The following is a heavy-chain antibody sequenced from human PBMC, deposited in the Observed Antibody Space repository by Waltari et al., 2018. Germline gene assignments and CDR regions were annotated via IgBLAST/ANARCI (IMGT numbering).Heavy chain of an antibody. V-gene: IGHV4-34*01. J-gene: IGHJ4*02. CDR3: ASLSEGLFDY. CDR2: INHSGST. D-gene: IGHD3-16*01. Sequence: QVQLQQWGAGLLKPSETLSLTCAVYGGSFSGYYWSWIRQPPGKGLEWIGEINHSGSTNYNPSLKSRVTISVDTSKNQFSLKLSSVTAADTAVYYCASLSEGLFDYWGQGTLVTVSS. CDR1: GGSFSGYY.